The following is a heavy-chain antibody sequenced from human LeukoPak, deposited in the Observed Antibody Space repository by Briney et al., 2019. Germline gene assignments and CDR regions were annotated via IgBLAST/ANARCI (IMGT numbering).Heavy chain of an antibody. CDR1: GGSFSGYY. Sequence: PTETLSLTWAVYGGSFSGYYWTWIRQPPGKVLECIGYIYYSGSTNYNPSLKSRVTISVDTSKNQFSLKLSSVTAADTAVYYCARARNYYDSSDYYYEGDAFDIWGQGTMVTVSS. D-gene: IGHD3-22*01. J-gene: IGHJ3*02. CDR3: ARARNYYDSSDYYYEGDAFDI. V-gene: IGHV4-59*01. CDR2: IYYSGST.